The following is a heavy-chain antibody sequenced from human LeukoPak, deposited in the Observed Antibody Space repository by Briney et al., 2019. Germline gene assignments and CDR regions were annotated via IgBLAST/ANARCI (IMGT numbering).Heavy chain of an antibody. V-gene: IGHV4-61*08. J-gene: IGHJ4*02. Sequence: SQTLSLTCTVSGGSISSGDYYWSWIRQPPGKGLEWIGYIYYSGSTNYSPSLKSRVTISVDTSRNQFSLKLSSVTAADTAVYYCARWSSGWFDYWGQGTLVTVSS. D-gene: IGHD6-19*01. CDR3: ARWSSGWFDY. CDR2: IYYSGST. CDR1: GGSISSGDYY.